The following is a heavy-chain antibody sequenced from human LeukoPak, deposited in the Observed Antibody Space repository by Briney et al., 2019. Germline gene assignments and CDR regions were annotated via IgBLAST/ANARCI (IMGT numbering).Heavy chain of an antibody. V-gene: IGHV4-39*07. J-gene: IGHJ4*02. CDR3: ARALSGYNRGFDY. D-gene: IGHD3-3*01. Sequence: PSETLSLTCSVSGGSISSTSYYWDWIRQPPGKGLEWIGSIYYSGSTYYNPSLKSRVTILIDTSKNQFSLKLNSVTAADTAVYFCARALSGYNRGFDYWGQGTLVTVSS. CDR1: GGSISSTSYY. CDR2: IYYSGST.